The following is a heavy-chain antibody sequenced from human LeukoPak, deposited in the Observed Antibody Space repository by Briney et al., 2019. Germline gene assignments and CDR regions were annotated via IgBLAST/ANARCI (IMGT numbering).Heavy chain of an antibody. D-gene: IGHD2-2*01. CDR1: GFTFSSYA. V-gene: IGHV3-23*01. J-gene: IGHJ5*02. CDR3: AKDEEDIVVVPFDP. CDR2: ISGSGGST. Sequence: PGGSLRLSCAASGFTFSSYAVSWVRQAPGKGLEWVSAISGSGGSTYYADSVKGRFTISRDNSKNTLYLQMNSLRAEDTAVYYCAKDEEDIVVVPFDPWGQGTLVTVSS.